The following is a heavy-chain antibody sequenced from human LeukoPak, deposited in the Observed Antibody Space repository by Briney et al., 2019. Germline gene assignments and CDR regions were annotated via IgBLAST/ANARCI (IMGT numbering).Heavy chain of an antibody. V-gene: IGHV3-66*01. CDR2: IYSGGST. Sequence: HPGGSLRLSCAASGFTVSSNYMSWVRQAPGKGLEWVSVIYSGGSTYYADSVKGRFTISRDNSKNTLYLQMNSLRAEDTAVYYCARAHRGSSGYYTAYYYYMDVWGKGTTVTISS. CDR3: ARAHRGSSGYYTAYYYYMDV. CDR1: GFTVSSNY. J-gene: IGHJ6*03. D-gene: IGHD3-22*01.